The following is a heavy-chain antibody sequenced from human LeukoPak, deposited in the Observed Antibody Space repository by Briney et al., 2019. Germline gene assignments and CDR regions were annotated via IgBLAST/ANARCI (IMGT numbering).Heavy chain of an antibody. D-gene: IGHD3-3*02. J-gene: IGHJ6*02. CDR3: TRIYYYYGMDV. CDR1: GFTFSSYL. V-gene: IGHV3-7*01. CDR2: IKQDGSEK. Sequence: PGGSLRLSCAASGFTFSSYLMSWVRQAPGKGLEWVANIKQDGSEKYYVDSVKGRFTISRDNAKNSLYLQMNSLRAEDTAVYYCTRIYYYYGMDVWGQGTTVTVSS.